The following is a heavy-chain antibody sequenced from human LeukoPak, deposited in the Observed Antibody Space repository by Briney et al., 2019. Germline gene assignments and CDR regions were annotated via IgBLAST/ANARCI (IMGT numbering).Heavy chain of an antibody. J-gene: IGHJ4*02. CDR1: GGSFSGYY. D-gene: IGHD3-3*01. CDR3: ARRRFRYYDFWSGYRE. Sequence: PETLSLTCAVYGGSFSGYYWSWIRQPPGKGLEWIGEINHSGSTNYNPSLKSRVTISVDTSKNQFSLKLSSVTAADTAVYYCARRRFRYYDFWSGYREWGQGTLVTVSS. CDR2: INHSGST. V-gene: IGHV4-34*01.